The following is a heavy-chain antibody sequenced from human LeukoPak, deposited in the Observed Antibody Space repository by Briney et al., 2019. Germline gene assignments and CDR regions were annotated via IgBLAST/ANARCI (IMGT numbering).Heavy chain of an antibody. CDR3: ARDSGPTGEVKFDP. CDR1: GGPISSYY. CDR2: IYNGGII. J-gene: IGHJ5*02. D-gene: IGHD3-16*01. V-gene: IGHV4-4*07. Sequence: SETLSLTCTVSGGPISSYYGIWIRQPPGKGLEWIGRIYNGGIITYNPCLKSRVTMSIDTSNNQFSLRLRFVTAADTAVYYCARDSGPTGEVKFDPWGQGTLVTASS.